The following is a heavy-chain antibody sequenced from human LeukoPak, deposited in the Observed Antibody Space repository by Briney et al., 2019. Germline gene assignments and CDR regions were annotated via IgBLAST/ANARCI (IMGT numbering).Heavy chain of an antibody. CDR2: IYYSGST. Sequence: SETLSLTCTLSGGSISSYYWKWIRQPLGKGLERIGHIYYSGSTNYNPSLKSRVTISVDTSKNQFSLKLSSVTAADTAVYYCARGGWYPESFQHWGQGALVTVSS. CDR3: ARGGWYPESFQH. V-gene: IGHV4-59*01. D-gene: IGHD6-19*01. CDR1: GGSISSYY. J-gene: IGHJ1*01.